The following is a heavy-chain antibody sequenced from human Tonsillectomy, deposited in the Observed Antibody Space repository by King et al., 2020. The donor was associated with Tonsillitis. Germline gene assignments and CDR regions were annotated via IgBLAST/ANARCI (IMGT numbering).Heavy chain of an antibody. Sequence: VQLVESGGGLIQPGGSLRLSCAASGFTFSSYAMSWVRQAPGKGLEWLSGISGSGSSTYYADSVKGRFAISRDNSKNTLYLQMNSLRAEDTAVYYCAKDGNFWSPHGMEVWGQGTTVPVSS. D-gene: IGHD3-3*01. CDR3: AKDGNFWSPHGMEV. CDR2: ISGSGSST. V-gene: IGHV3-23*04. CDR1: GFTFSSYA. J-gene: IGHJ6*02.